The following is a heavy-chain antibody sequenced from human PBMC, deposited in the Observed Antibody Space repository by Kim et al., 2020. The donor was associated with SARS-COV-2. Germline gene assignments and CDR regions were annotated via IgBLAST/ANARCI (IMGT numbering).Heavy chain of an antibody. CDR1: GGSFSGYY. D-gene: IGHD6-6*01. CDR2: INHSGST. CDR3: ARGPVAARRPLDY. Sequence: SETLSLTCAVYGGSFSGYYWSWIRQPPGKGLEWIGEINHSGSTNYNPSLKSRVTISVDTSKNQFSLKLSSVTAADTAVYYCARGPVAARRPLDYWGQGTLVTVSS. V-gene: IGHV4-34*01. J-gene: IGHJ4*02.